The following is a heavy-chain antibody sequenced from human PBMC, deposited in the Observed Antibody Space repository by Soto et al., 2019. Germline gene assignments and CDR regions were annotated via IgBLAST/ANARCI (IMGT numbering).Heavy chain of an antibody. V-gene: IGHV3-21*01. CDR3: ARESEDLTSNFDY. CDR1: VFTFTRYS. Sequence: GWSLRLSCAASVFTFTRYSMNWVRQAPGKGLEWVSSISSTTNYIYYADSMKGRFTVSRDNVKNSVYLEMNSLSAEDTAVYYCARESEDLTSNFDYWGQGTLVTVSS. CDR2: ISSTTNYI. J-gene: IGHJ4*02.